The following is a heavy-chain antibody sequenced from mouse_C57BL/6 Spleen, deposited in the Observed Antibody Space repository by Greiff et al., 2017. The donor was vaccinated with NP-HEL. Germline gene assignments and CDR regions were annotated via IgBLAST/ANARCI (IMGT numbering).Heavy chain of an antibody. CDR3: ARLPRVNDAMDY. J-gene: IGHJ4*01. Sequence: QVQLQQPGAELVKPGASVKLSCKASGYTFTSYWMHWVKQRPGQGLEWIGMIHPNSGSTNYNEKFKSKATLTVAKSSSTASMHLSSLTSEHSAVYYCARLPRVNDAMDYWGQGTSVTVSS. D-gene: IGHD2-2*01. CDR2: IHPNSGST. V-gene: IGHV1-64*01. CDR1: GYTFTSYW.